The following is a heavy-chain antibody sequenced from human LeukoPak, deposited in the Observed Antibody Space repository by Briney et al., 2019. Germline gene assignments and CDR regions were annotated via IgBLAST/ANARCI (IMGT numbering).Heavy chain of an antibody. V-gene: IGHV3-23*01. CDR3: AKDLGGKPYYYYGMDV. CDR1: GFTFSSYA. J-gene: IGHJ6*02. Sequence: GGSLRLSCAASGFTFSSYAMSWVRQAPGKGLEWVSAISGGGGGTFYADSVKGRFTISRDDSKNTLYLQMNSLRAEDTAVYYCAKDLGGKPYYYYGMDVWGQGTTVTVSS. CDR2: ISGGGGGT.